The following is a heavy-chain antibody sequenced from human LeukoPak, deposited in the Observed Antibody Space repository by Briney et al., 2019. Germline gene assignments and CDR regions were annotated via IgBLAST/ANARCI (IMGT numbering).Heavy chain of an antibody. J-gene: IGHJ5*02. V-gene: IGHV1-69*04. Sequence: SVKVSCKASGGTFSSYAISWVRLAPGQGLEWMERIIPILGIANYAQKFQGRVTITADKSTSTAYMELSSLRSEDTAMYYCARGPPIAAAGTFPNLWGQGTLVTVSS. CDR1: GGTFSSYA. CDR2: IIPILGIA. CDR3: ARGPPIAAAGTFPNL. D-gene: IGHD6-13*01.